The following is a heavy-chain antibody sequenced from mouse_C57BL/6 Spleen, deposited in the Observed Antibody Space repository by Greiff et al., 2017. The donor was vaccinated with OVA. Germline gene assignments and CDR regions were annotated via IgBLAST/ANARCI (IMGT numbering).Heavy chain of an antibody. V-gene: IGHV5-4*01. J-gene: IGHJ2*01. CDR3: ARDGYYVYFDY. CDR2: ISDGGSYT. D-gene: IGHD2-3*01. Sequence: EVKVVESGGGLVKPGGSLKLSCAASGFTFSSYAMSWVRQTPEKRLEWVATISDGGSYTYYPDNVKGRFTISRDNAKNNLYLQMSHLKSEDTAMYYCARDGYYVYFDYWGQGTTLTVSS. CDR1: GFTFSSYA.